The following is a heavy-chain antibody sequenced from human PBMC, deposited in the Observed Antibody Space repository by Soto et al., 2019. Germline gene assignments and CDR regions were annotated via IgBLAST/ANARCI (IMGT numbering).Heavy chain of an antibody. Sequence: PGGSLRLSCAASGFTFSSYGMHWVRQAPGKGLEWVAVIWYDVSNKYYADSVKGRFTIFRDNSKNRLYLQMNSMRAEDTAVYYCARGATAMVIPLLFDYWGQGTLVTVSS. V-gene: IGHV3-33*01. CDR3: ARGATAMVIPLLFDY. CDR2: IWYDVSNK. CDR1: GFTFSSYG. D-gene: IGHD5-18*01. J-gene: IGHJ4*02.